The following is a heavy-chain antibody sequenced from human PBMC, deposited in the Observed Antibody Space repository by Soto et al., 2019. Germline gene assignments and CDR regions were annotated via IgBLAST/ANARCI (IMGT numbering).Heavy chain of an antibody. CDR1: GYTFTGYY. J-gene: IGHJ5*02. CDR2: INPNSGGT. CDR3: ARELDFWSGYYTRWFDP. Sequence: GASVKVSCKASGYTFTGYYMHWVRQAPGQGLEWMGWINPNSGGTNYAQKFQGRVTMTRDMSISTAYMELSRLRSDDTAVYYCARELDFWSGYYTRWFDPWGQGTLVTVSS. D-gene: IGHD3-3*01. V-gene: IGHV1-2*02.